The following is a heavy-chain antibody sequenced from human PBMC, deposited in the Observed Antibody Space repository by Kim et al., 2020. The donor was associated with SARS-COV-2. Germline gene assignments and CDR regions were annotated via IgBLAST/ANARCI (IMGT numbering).Heavy chain of an antibody. CDR1: GGSFISTA. CDR2: ILPIFGTT. D-gene: IGHD1-26*01. J-gene: IGHJ4*02. CDR3: ARGIQSQLLVYYFDI. Sequence: SVKVSCKASGGSFISTAFNWVRQAPGQGPEWMGSILPIFGTTNYAQKFQGRVTFTADESAATAYMELSNLRSEDTATYYCARGIQSQLLVYYFDIWGQG. V-gene: IGHV1-69*13.